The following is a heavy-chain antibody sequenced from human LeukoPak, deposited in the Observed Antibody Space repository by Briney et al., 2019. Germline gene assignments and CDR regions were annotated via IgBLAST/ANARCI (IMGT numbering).Heavy chain of an antibody. J-gene: IGHJ3*02. Sequence: SETLSLTCTVSGGSINSYYWSWIRPPPGTGLEWIGFIYYSGTTNYNPSHKSRVTISLDTSKKQFSLKLSSVTAADTAFYYCARYIVSYPHDAFDIWGQGTMVTVSS. V-gene: IGHV4-59*01. CDR2: IYYSGTT. CDR1: GGSINSYY. D-gene: IGHD1-26*01. CDR3: ARYIVSYPHDAFDI.